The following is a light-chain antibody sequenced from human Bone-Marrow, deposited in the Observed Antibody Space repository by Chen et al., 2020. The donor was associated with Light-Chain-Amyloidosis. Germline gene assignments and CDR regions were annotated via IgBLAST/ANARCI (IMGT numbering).Light chain of an antibody. CDR2: DDS. CDR1: NIGSTS. CDR3: QVWDRNSERPV. Sequence: SYVLNQPSSVSVAPGQTATIACGGNNIGSTSVHWYQQTPGQAPLLVVYDDSDRPSGFPERLAGANAGNTATQTIRRGEGGYEDDYYCQVWDRNSERPVFGGGNKLTVL. J-gene: IGLJ2*01. V-gene: IGLV3-21*02.